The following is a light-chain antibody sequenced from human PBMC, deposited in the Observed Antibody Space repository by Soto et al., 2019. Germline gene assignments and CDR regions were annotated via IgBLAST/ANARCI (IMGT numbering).Light chain of an antibody. Sequence: IQMTQSPSSVSASVGDRVTITCRASQGISRWLAWYQQKPGKVPKLLIYAASSLQSGVPSRFSGSGSGTDFTLTISDLQPEDFATYYCQQVNSFPLTFGGGTEVEIK. V-gene: IGKV1D-12*01. CDR1: QGISRW. CDR2: AAS. J-gene: IGKJ4*01. CDR3: QQVNSFPLT.